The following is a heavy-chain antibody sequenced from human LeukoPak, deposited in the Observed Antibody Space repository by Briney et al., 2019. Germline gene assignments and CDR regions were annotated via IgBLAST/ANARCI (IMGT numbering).Heavy chain of an antibody. D-gene: IGHD2-2*01. V-gene: IGHV4-59*11. Sequence: PSETLSLTCTVSGGSISSHYWSWIRQPPGKGLEWIGYIYYSGSTNYNPSLKSRVNISVDTSKNQFSLKLSSVTAADTAVYYCARVGTQYQLLSPIGFDPWGQGTLVTVSS. CDR3: ARVGTQYQLLSPIGFDP. CDR1: GGSISSHY. CDR2: IYYSGST. J-gene: IGHJ5*02.